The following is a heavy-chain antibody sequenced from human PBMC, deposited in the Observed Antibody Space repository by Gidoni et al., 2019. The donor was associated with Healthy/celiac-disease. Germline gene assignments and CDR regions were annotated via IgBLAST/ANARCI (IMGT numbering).Heavy chain of an antibody. CDR3: ASVRRGGGATFDY. V-gene: IGHV4-34*01. CDR1: GGSFSGYY. J-gene: IGHJ4*02. Sequence: QVQLQQLGAGLLKPSETLSLTCAVYGGSFSGYYWSWIRQPPGKGLAWIGDINHSGSTNYNPSLKSRVTISVDTSKNQFSLKLSSVTAADTAVYYCASVRRGGGATFDYWGQGTLVTVSS. D-gene: IGHD1-26*01. CDR2: INHSGST.